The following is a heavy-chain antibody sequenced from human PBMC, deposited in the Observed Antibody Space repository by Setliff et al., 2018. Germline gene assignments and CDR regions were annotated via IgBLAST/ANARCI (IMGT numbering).Heavy chain of an antibody. V-gene: IGHV1-8*02. D-gene: IGHD6-19*01. CDR1: GGTFSSYA. J-gene: IGHJ4*02. Sequence: ASVKVSCKASGGTFSSYAINWVRQATGQGLEWMGWMNPNSDNTGYAQKFQGRVTMTRNTSISTAYMELSSLRSEDTAVYYCATGGYSSGWYPDYWGQGTLVTVSS. CDR3: ATGGYSSGWYPDY. CDR2: MNPNSDNT.